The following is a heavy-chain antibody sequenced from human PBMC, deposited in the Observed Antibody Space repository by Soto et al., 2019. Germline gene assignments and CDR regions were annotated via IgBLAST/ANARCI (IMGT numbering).Heavy chain of an antibody. V-gene: IGHV3-11*05. CDR1: GFTFSDYY. Sequence: QVQLVESGGGLVKPGGSLRLSCAASGFTFSDYYMSWIRQAPGKGLEWVSYISSSSSYTNYADSVKGRFTISRDNAKNSLYLQMYSLRAEDTGVYYCASGLLWFGELSSVDYWGQGTLVTVSS. CDR2: ISSSSSYT. CDR3: ASGLLWFGELSSVDY. D-gene: IGHD3-10*01. J-gene: IGHJ4*02.